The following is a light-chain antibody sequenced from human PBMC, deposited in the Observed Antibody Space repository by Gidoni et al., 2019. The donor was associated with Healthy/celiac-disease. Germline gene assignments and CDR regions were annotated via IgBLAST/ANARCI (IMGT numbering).Light chain of an antibody. CDR2: AAS. Sequence: AIQMPQPPSPLSAPVGDRVTITCRASQGIRNDLGWYQQKPGKPPKLLIYAASSLQSGVPSRFSGSGSGTDFTLTISSLQPEDFATYYCLQDYNYPYTFGQGTKLEIK. V-gene: IGKV1-6*01. J-gene: IGKJ2*01. CDR1: QGIRND. CDR3: LQDYNYPYT.